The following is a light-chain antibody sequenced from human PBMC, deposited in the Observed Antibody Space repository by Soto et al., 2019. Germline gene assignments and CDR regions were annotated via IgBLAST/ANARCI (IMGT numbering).Light chain of an antibody. CDR1: QSLGGD. J-gene: IGKJ1*01. CDR3: HQYNKWSPWT. Sequence: IVMAQSPATLAVSPGDTATLSCRASQSLGGDLAWYQQKPGQAPRLLIFRASSRAKGVTARFSASGSGTEFTLTISWLHSEDFAVYYCHQYNKWSPWTFGQGTKVDIK. V-gene: IGKV3-15*01. CDR2: RAS.